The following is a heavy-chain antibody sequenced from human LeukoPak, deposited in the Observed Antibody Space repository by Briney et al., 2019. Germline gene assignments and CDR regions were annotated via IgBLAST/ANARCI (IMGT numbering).Heavy chain of an antibody. Sequence: ASVKVSCKASGYTFTSYGISWVRQAPGQGLEWVGWISAYNGNTNYAQKLQGRVTMTTDTSTSTAYMELRSLRSDDTAVYYCARAPYYDFWSGYFDYWGQGTLVTVSS. CDR3: ARAPYYDFWSGYFDY. V-gene: IGHV1-18*01. D-gene: IGHD3-3*01. CDR1: GYTFTSYG. J-gene: IGHJ4*02. CDR2: ISAYNGNT.